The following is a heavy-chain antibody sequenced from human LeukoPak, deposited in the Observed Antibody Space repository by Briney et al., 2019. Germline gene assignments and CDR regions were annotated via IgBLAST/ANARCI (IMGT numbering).Heavy chain of an antibody. CDR2: ISSSSSYT. CDR1: GFTFSDYY. D-gene: IGHD6-13*01. CDR3: ARATAYSSSWNDY. Sequence: GGSLKLSCAASGFTFSDYYMSWIRQASGKGLEGVSYISSSSSYTNYADSVKGRFTISRDNAKNSLYLQMNSLRAGDTAVYYCARATAYSSSWNDYWGQGTLVTVSS. V-gene: IGHV3-11*06. J-gene: IGHJ4*02.